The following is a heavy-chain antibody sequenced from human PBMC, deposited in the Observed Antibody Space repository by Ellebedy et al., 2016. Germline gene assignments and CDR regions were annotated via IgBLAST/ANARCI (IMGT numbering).Heavy chain of an antibody. CDR3: AKTLYGGHDY. D-gene: IGHD4-23*01. CDR2: ISGGGGSTK. V-gene: IGHV3-23*01. J-gene: IGHJ4*02. Sequence: GESLKISXAASGFTFRYYWMHWVRQAPGKGLECVSGISGGGGSTKSYADSVKGRFTISRDDSKNTLYLQMNSLRADDTAVYYCAKTLYGGHDYWGQGTLVTVSS. CDR1: GFTFRYYW.